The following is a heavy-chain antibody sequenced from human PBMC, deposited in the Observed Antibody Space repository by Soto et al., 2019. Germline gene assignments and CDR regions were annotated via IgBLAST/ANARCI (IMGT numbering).Heavy chain of an antibody. Sequence: ASVKVSCKASGGTFSSYAISWVRQAPGQGLEWMGGIIPIFGTANYAQKFQGRVTITADESTSAAYMELSSLRSEDTAVYYCARSQYSGYDSPTDYWGQGTLVTVSS. J-gene: IGHJ4*02. CDR2: IIPIFGTA. D-gene: IGHD5-12*01. CDR3: ARSQYSGYDSPTDY. CDR1: GGTFSSYA. V-gene: IGHV1-69*13.